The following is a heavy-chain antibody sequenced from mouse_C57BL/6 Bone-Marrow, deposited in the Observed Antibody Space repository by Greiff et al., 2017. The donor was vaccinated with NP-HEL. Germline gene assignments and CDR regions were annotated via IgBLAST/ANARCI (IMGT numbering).Heavy chain of an antibody. J-gene: IGHJ4*01. CDR3: AIVYDGYYVSRYYYAMDY. V-gene: IGHV2-5*01. CDR2: IWRGGST. CDR1: GFSLTSYG. D-gene: IGHD2-3*01. Sequence: QVQLKESGPGLVQPSQSLSITCTVSGFSLTSYGVHWVRQSPGKGLEWLGVIWRGGSTDYNAAFMSRLSITKDNSKGQVFFKMNSLQADDTAIYYCAIVYDGYYVSRYYYAMDYWGQGTSVTVSS.